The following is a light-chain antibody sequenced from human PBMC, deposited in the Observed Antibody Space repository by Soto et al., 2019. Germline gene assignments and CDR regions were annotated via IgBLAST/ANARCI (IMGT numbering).Light chain of an antibody. J-gene: IGLJ1*01. Sequence: QPVLTQPRSVSGSPGQSVTISCTGTSSDVGNYNYVSWYQQHPGKAPKLMIYLVSKRPSGVPDRFSGSKSGNTASLTITGLQAEDEADYYCCSYAGSYIYVFGTGTKVTVL. CDR2: LVS. V-gene: IGLV2-11*01. CDR3: CSYAGSYIYV. CDR1: SSDVGNYNY.